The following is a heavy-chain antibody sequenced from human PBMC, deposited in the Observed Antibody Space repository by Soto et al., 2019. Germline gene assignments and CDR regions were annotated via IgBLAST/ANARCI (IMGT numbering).Heavy chain of an antibody. CDR2: ISAYNGNT. J-gene: IGHJ4*02. V-gene: IGHV1-18*01. D-gene: IGHD5-18*01. CDR3: PRPRGYSYGFDY. CDR1: GYPYTSYG. Sequence: QVQLVQSGAEVKKPGASVKVSCKASGYPYTSYGISWVRQAPGQGLEWMGWISAYNGNTNYAQKLQARVTMTTDTSTSTANMELRSLRSDDTAVYYCPRPRGYSYGFDYWGQGTLVTVSS.